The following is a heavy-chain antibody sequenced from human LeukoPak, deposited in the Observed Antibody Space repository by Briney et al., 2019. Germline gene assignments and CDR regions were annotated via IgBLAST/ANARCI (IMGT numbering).Heavy chain of an antibody. J-gene: IGHJ4*02. V-gene: IGHV3-11*01. CDR1: GFTFSDYY. Sequence: GGSLRLSCAASGFTFSDYYMSWIRQAPGKGLEWVSYISSSGSTIYYADSVKGRFTISRDNAKNSLYLQMNSLRAEDTAVYYCASTRSLGFGELWDDYCGQGTLVTVST. D-gene: IGHD3-10*01. CDR3: ASTRSLGFGELWDDY. CDR2: ISSSGSTI.